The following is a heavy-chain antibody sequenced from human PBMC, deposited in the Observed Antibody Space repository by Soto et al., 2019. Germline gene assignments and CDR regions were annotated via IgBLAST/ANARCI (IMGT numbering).Heavy chain of an antibody. J-gene: IGHJ6*02. V-gene: IGHV3-23*01. Sequence: EVQLLESGGGLVQPGGSLRLSCAASGFTFSSYAMSWVRQAPGKGLEWVSAIRGSGGSTYYADSVKGRFTISRDNSKNTLYLKMNSLRAEDTAVYYCAKLEGLRYYYGMDVWGQGTTVTVSS. D-gene: IGHD4-17*01. CDR1: GFTFSSYA. CDR2: IRGSGGST. CDR3: AKLEGLRYYYGMDV.